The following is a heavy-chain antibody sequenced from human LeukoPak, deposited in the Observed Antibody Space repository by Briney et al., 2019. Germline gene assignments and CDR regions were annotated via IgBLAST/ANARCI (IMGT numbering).Heavy chain of an antibody. J-gene: IGHJ2*01. V-gene: IGHV3-23*01. Sequence: PGGSLRLSCEASGFTFRSYAMTWVRQAPGKGLGWFSAISDSGDTPYYADSVKGLFTISRDNSKNTLYLQMSSLRADDTAVYYCAQLLDDNPIRWYFALWGRGTLVTVSS. CDR1: GFTFRSYA. D-gene: IGHD1-14*01. CDR2: ISDSGDTP. CDR3: AQLLDDNPIRWYFAL.